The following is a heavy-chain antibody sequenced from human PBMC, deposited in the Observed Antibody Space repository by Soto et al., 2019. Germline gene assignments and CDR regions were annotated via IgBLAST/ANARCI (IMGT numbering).Heavy chain of an antibody. CDR2: IDYSGSM. Sequence: PSETLSLTCTVSGGSISSSNYYWGWIRQPPGKGLEWIVSIDYSGSMYYNPSLKRRVSMSVDTSKNQFSLKLNSVSAADTAMYYFALLLYDSRRYYYLDYWGHGILVTVCS. J-gene: IGHJ4*01. CDR1: GGSISSSNYY. V-gene: IGHV4-39*01. D-gene: IGHD3-22*01. CDR3: ALLLYDSRRYYYLDY.